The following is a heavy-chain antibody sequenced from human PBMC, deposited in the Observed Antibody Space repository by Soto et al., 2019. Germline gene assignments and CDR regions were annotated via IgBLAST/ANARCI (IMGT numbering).Heavy chain of an antibody. D-gene: IGHD3-9*01. CDR2: ISAYNGNT. CDR1: GYTFSSYG. CDR3: ARGANYDILTENYDGMDV. Sequence: QVPLVQSGAEVKKPGASVKVSCKASGYTFSSYGISWVRQAPGQGLEWMGWISAYNGNTNYAQKLQGRVTMTTDTSTSTAYMELRSLRSDDTAVYYCARGANYDILTENYDGMDVWGQGTTVTVSS. V-gene: IGHV1-18*01. J-gene: IGHJ6*02.